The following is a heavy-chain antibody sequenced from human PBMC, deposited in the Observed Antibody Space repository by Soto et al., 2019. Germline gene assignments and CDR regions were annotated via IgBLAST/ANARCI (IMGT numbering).Heavy chain of an antibody. D-gene: IGHD3-3*01. J-gene: IGHJ6*03. CDR3: ARVSDYDFWSGNYMDV. Sequence: EVQLVESGGGLVKPGGSLRLSCAASGFTFSSYSMNWVRQAPGKGLEWVSSISSSSSYIYYADSVKGRFTISRDNAKNSLYLQMNSLRAADTAAYYCARVSDYDFWSGNYMDVWGKGTTVTVSS. CDR2: ISSSSSYI. V-gene: IGHV3-21*01. CDR1: GFTFSSYS.